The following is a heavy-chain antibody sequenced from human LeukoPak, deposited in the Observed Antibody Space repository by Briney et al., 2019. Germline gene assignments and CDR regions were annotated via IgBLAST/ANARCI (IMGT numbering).Heavy chain of an antibody. J-gene: IGHJ4*02. D-gene: IGHD2-2*01. CDR3: ARRRYCSSTSCSYYFDY. Sequence: GGSLRLSCAASGLTFSSYSVNWVRPAPGEGLEWVSSISSSSSYIYYADSVKGRFTISKDNAKNSLYLQMNSLRAEDTAVYYCARRRYCSSTSCSYYFDYWGQGTLVTVSS. V-gene: IGHV3-21*01. CDR2: ISSSSSYI. CDR1: GLTFSSYS.